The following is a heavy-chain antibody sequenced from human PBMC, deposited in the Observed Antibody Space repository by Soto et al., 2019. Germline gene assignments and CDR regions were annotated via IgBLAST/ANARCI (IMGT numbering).Heavy chain of an antibody. CDR2: ISYDGGNE. Sequence: QVQLVQSGGGVVQPGRSLRLSCAGSGFTFSSYGIHWVRQAPGKGLGWVALISYDGGNEKYTESVKDRFTISRDDSHNVAYLQMSSLRTDDTAMYYCAKDRYSGTYPTDFDYWGQGSLVTVSS. J-gene: IGHJ4*02. CDR1: GFTFSSYG. D-gene: IGHD1-26*01. CDR3: AKDRYSGTYPTDFDY. V-gene: IGHV3-30*18.